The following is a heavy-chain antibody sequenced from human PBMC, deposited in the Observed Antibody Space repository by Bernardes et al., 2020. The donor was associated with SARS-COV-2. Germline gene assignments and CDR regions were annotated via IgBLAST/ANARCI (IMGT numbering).Heavy chain of an antibody. J-gene: IGHJ4*02. CDR2: ISWNSGSI. V-gene: IGHV3-9*01. D-gene: IGHD1-26*01. CDR3: AKDISGSYPLRGD. CDR1: GFTFDDYA. Sequence: SLRLSCAASGFTFDDYAMHWVRQAPGKGLEWVSGISWNSGSIGYADSVKGRFTISRDNAKNSLYLQMNSLRAEDTALYYCAKDISGSYPLRGDWGQGTLVTVSS.